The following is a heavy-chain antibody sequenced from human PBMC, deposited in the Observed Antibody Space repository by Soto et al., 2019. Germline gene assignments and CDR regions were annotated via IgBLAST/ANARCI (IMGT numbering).Heavy chain of an antibody. J-gene: IGHJ4*02. CDR3: ARQLGYCSDGSCYFDC. CDR1: GFTFSSYA. V-gene: IGHV3-23*01. D-gene: IGHD2-15*01. Sequence: LRLSCAASGFTFSSYAMSWVRQAPGKGLEWVSAISTSGRNTYYADSVKGRFTISRDNSKNTLYLQMSSLRAEDTAIYYCARQLGYCSDGSCYFDCWGQGTLVAVSS. CDR2: ISTSGRNT.